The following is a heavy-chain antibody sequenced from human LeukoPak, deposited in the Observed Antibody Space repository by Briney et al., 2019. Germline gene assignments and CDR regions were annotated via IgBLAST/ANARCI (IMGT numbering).Heavy chain of an antibody. CDR1: GGSISSYY. J-gene: IGHJ4*02. Sequence: PSETLSLTCTVSGGSISSYYWSWIRQPPGKGLEWIGYIYYSGSTNYNPSLKSRVTISVDTSKNQFSLKLSSVTAADTAVYYCARDPRIQLWQFFFDYWGQGTLVTVSS. CDR3: ARDPRIQLWQFFFDY. D-gene: IGHD5-18*01. V-gene: IGHV4-59*01. CDR2: IYYSGST.